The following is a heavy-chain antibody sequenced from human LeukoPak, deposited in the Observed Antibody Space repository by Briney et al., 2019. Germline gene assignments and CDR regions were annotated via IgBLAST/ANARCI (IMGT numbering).Heavy chain of an antibody. V-gene: IGHV1-8*01. CDR1: GYSFTSYD. CDR2: MNPNSGNT. J-gene: IGHJ4*02. CDR3: AKGLPIYGSIPFDY. Sequence: ASVKVSCKASGYSFTSYDINWVRQATGQGLEWMGWMNPNSGNTGYAQKFQGRVTMTRNTSISTAYMELSSLRSEDTAVYYCAKGLPIYGSIPFDYWGQGTLVTVSS. D-gene: IGHD3-10*01.